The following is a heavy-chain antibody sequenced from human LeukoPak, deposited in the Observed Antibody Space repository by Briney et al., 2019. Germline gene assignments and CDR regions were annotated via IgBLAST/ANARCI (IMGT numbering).Heavy chain of an antibody. CDR2: IYYSGST. V-gene: IGHV4-39*01. CDR3: ARHEIRPYYYDSSGQRYFQH. Sequence: PSETLSLTCTVSGDSISSYYWGWIRQPPGKGLEWLGSIYYSGSTYYNPSLKSRVTISVDTSKNQFSLKLSSVTAADTAVYYCARHEIRPYYYDSSGQRYFQHWGQGTLVTVSS. CDR1: GDSISSYY. D-gene: IGHD3-22*01. J-gene: IGHJ1*01.